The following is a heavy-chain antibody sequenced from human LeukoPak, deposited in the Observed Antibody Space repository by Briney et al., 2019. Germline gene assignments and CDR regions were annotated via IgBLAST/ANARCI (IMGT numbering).Heavy chain of an antibody. CDR2: MNPNSGNT. CDR1: GYTFTSYD. D-gene: IGHD2-15*01. CDR3: ARRGGGIIPYDY. V-gene: IGHV1-8*01. J-gene: IGHJ4*02. Sequence: ASVKVSCKASGYTFTSYDINWVRQATGQGLEWMGWMNPNSGNTGYAQKFQGRVTMTRNTSISTAYMELSSLRSEGTAVYYCARRGGGIIPYDYWGQGTLVTVSS.